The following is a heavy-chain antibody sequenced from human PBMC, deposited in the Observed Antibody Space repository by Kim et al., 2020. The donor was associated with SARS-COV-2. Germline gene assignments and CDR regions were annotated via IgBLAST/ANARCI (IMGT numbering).Heavy chain of an antibody. D-gene: IGHD2-2*01. CDR3: ARVRHGIIVGTADY. J-gene: IGHJ4*02. Sequence: VESGKGRSTISRDNAKTSLSLQMNSLRDEDTAMYYCARVRHGIIVGTADYWGQETLVTVSS. V-gene: IGHV3-7*03.